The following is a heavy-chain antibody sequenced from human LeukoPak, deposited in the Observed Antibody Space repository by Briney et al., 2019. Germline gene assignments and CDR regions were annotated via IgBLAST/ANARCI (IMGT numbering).Heavy chain of an antibody. CDR3: ARDNSLRDTAWWFDP. V-gene: IGHV1-2*06. Sequence: ASVKVSCKASGYTFTGYYMHWVRQAPGQGLEWMGRINPNSGGTNYAQKFQGRVTMTRDTSISTAYMELSRLRSDDTAVYYCARDNSLRDTAWWFDPWGQGTLVTVSS. J-gene: IGHJ5*02. D-gene: IGHD5-24*01. CDR2: INPNSGGT. CDR1: GYTFTGYY.